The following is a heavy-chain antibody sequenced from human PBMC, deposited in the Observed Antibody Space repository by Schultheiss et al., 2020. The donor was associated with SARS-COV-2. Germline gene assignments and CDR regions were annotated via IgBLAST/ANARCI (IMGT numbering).Heavy chain of an antibody. V-gene: IGHV4-31*01. Sequence: SETLSLTCTVSGGSISSYYWGWIRQHPGKGLEWIGYIYYSGSTYYNPSLKSLVTISVDTSKNQFSLQLNSVTPEDTGVYYCARDNCSGGKCFSGFDYWGQGTLVTVSS. CDR1: GGSISSYY. D-gene: IGHD2-15*01. CDR3: ARDNCSGGKCFSGFDY. CDR2: IYYSGST. J-gene: IGHJ4*02.